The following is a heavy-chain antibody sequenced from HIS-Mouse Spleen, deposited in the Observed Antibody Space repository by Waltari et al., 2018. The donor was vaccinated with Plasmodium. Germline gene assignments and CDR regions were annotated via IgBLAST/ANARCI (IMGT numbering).Heavy chain of an antibody. J-gene: IGHJ6*02. CDR1: GGSFSGYY. Sequence: QVQLQQWGAGLLKPSETLSLTCAVYGGSFSGYYWSWIRQPPGKGLEWIGEINHSGSTNYHPSLKSRVTISVDTSKNQFSLKLSSVTAADTAVYYCARYSSSSYYYGMDVWGQGTTVTVSS. V-gene: IGHV4-34*01. D-gene: IGHD6-6*01. CDR3: ARYSSSSYYYGMDV. CDR2: INHSGST.